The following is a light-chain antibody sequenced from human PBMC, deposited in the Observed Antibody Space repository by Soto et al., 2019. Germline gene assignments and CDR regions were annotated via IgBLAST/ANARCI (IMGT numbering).Light chain of an antibody. CDR2: RDS. J-gene: IGLJ2*01. Sequence: SYELTQPLSVSVALGQTARITCGGNNIGAKIVHWYQQKPGQAPVVGMYRDSTRPSGITERVSGANSGNTAKLTISRAQAGDEADYYCQVWESTTVVLGGGTKLTVL. CDR1: NIGAKI. CDR3: QVWESTTVV. V-gene: IGLV3-9*01.